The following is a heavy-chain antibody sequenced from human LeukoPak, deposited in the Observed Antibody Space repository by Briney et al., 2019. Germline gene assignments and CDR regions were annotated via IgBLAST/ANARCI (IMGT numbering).Heavy chain of an antibody. V-gene: IGHV3-9*03. Sequence: SLKISCAASGFTFDDYAMHWVRQAPGKGLEWVSGISWNSGSIGYADSVKGRFTISRDNAKNSLYLQMNSLRAEDMALYYCAKDLGSSGWYDAFDIWGQGTMVTVSS. D-gene: IGHD6-19*01. J-gene: IGHJ3*02. CDR1: GFTFDDYA. CDR2: ISWNSGSI. CDR3: AKDLGSSGWYDAFDI.